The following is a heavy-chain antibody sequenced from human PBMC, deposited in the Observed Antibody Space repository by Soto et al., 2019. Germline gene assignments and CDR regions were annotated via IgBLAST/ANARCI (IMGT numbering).Heavy chain of an antibody. CDR1: GGSISSCY. CDR2: IYYSGST. V-gene: IGHV4-59*01. D-gene: IGHD6-19*01. CDR3: AKSGGYSSGWYLSEYYFDY. Sequence: ESLSLTCTVSGGSISSCYWSWIRQPPGKGLEWIGYIYYSGSTNYNPSLKSRVTISVDTSKNQFSLKLSSVTAADTAVYYCAKSGGYSSGWYLSEYYFDYWGQGTLVTVSS. J-gene: IGHJ4*02.